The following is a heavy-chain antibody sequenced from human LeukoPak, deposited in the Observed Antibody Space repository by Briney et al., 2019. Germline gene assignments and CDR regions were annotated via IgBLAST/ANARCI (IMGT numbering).Heavy chain of an antibody. CDR2: ISAYNGNT. CDR3: ATGAGYFDWLRDAFDI. D-gene: IGHD3-9*01. J-gene: IGHJ3*02. V-gene: IGHV1-18*01. CDR1: GYTFTSYG. Sequence: ASVKVSCKASGYTFTSYGISWVRQAPGQGLEWMGWISAYNGNTNYAQKFQGRVTITADESTSTAYMELSSLRSEDTAVYYCATGAGYFDWLRDAFDIWGQGTMVTVSS.